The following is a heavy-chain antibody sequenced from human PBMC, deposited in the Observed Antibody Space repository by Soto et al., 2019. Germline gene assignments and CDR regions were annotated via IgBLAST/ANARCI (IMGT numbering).Heavy chain of an antibody. D-gene: IGHD3-22*01. CDR2: ISGSGGTT. CDR1: GVTVSSYA. J-gene: IGHJ4*02. V-gene: IGHV3-23*01. CDR3: AKHFPLPDNSGYYPNFDC. Sequence: SHRVSYAASGVTVSSYAMSWVRQAPGKGLEWVSAISGSGGTTYYADSVKGRFTISRDTSTNTLYLQMASLRAEDTALYYCAKHFPLPDNSGYYPNFDCWGQGTLVTVSS.